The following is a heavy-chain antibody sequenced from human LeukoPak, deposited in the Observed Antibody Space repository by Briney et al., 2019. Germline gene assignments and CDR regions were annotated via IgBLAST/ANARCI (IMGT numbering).Heavy chain of an antibody. D-gene: IGHD3-22*01. V-gene: IGHV1-69*13. CDR2: IIPIFGTA. CDR3: ARSPYYYDSSGYTFDY. J-gene: IGHJ4*02. Sequence: SVKVSCKASGGTFSSYAISWVRQAPGQGLEWMGGIIPIFGTANYAQKFQGRVTITADETTSTAYMELSSLRSEDTAVYYCARSPYYYDSSGYTFDYWGQGTLVTVSS. CDR1: GGTFSSYA.